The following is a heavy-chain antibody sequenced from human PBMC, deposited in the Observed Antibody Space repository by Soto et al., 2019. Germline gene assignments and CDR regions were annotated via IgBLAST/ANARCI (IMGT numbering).Heavy chain of an antibody. Sequence: PGGSLRLSCAASGFTFSSYSMNWVRQAPGKGLEWVSSISSSSSYIYYADSVKGRFTISRDNAKNSLYLQMNSLRAEDTAVYYCARDLISSSWYAEYFQHWGQGTLVTVSS. D-gene: IGHD6-13*01. V-gene: IGHV3-21*01. CDR1: GFTFSSYS. CDR3: ARDLISSSWYAEYFQH. CDR2: ISSSSSYI. J-gene: IGHJ1*01.